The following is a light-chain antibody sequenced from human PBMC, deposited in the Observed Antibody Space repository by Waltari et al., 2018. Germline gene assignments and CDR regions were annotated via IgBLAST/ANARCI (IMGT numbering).Light chain of an antibody. Sequence: QAVLTQPSSLSASPGASASLTCTLRSGINVGTYRIYWYQQKPGSPPQYPLRYKSDSDKQQGSGVPVRFSGSKDASANAGILLISGLQSEDEADYYCMIWHSSAVVFGGGTKLTVL. CDR1: SGINVGTYR. CDR3: MIWHSSAVV. CDR2: YKSDSDK. V-gene: IGLV5-45*03. J-gene: IGLJ2*01.